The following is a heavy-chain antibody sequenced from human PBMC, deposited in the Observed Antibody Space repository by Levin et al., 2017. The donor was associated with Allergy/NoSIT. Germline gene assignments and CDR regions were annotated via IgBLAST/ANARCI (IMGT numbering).Heavy chain of an antibody. CDR1: GFTFDDYA. CDR3: VKDVNDIVGATTDFDY. D-gene: IGHD1-26*01. Sequence: SCATSGFTFDDYAMHWARQAPGKGLEWVSGIGWNSGSIGYAVSVKGRFTISRDNAKNSLYLQMNSLRLEDTAVYYCVKDVNDIVGATTDFDYWGQGTLVTVSS. J-gene: IGHJ4*02. CDR2: IGWNSGSI. V-gene: IGHV3-9*01.